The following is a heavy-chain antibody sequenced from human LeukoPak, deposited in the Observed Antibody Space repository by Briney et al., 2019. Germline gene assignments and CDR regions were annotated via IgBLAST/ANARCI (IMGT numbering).Heavy chain of an antibody. D-gene: IGHD1-26*01. Sequence: PGGSLRLSCAASGFTFSNYAMHWVRQAPGKGLEWVAVIWFDGTNKYYADSVKGRFTISRDNSKNTLYLQMNSLRAEDTAVYYCAKVHYRDAFDIWGQGTMVTVSS. CDR3: AKVHYRDAFDI. V-gene: IGHV3-30*02. CDR1: GFTFSNYA. CDR2: IWFDGTNK. J-gene: IGHJ3*02.